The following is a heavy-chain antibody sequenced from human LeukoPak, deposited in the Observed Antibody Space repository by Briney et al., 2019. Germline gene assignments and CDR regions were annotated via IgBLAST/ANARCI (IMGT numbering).Heavy chain of an antibody. J-gene: IGHJ3*02. CDR1: GFTFSSYW. Sequence: QSGGSLRLSCAASGFTFSSYWMSWVRQAPGKGLEWVANIKQDGSEKYYVDSAKGRFTISRDNAKNSLYLQMNSLRAEDTAVYYCARVATLLKSDRDDAFDIWGQGTMVTVSS. CDR3: ARVATLLKSDRDDAFDI. V-gene: IGHV3-7*01. CDR2: IKQDGSEK. D-gene: IGHD2-15*01.